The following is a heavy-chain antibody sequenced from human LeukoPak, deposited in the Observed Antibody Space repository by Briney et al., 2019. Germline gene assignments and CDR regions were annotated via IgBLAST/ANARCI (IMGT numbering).Heavy chain of an antibody. D-gene: IGHD6-19*01. V-gene: IGHV4-39*01. Sequence: PSETLSLTCTVSGGSINYYYWGWIRQPPGKGLEWIGSIYYSGSTYYNPSLKSRVTISVDTSKNQFSLKLSSVTAADTAVYYCARLPARLDYFDYWGQGTLVTVSS. CDR1: GGSINYYY. CDR2: IYYSGST. CDR3: ARLPARLDYFDY. J-gene: IGHJ4*02.